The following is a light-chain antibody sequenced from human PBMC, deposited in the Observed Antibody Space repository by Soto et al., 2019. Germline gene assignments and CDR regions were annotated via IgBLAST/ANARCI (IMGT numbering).Light chain of an antibody. V-gene: IGLV2-14*01. CDR1: SSDVGGYDF. J-gene: IGLJ2*01. CDR2: EVT. CDR3: TSYTITTTRVV. Sequence: QSALTQPASVSGSPGQSITISCTGASSDVGGYDFVSWYQQHPGKAPKLLIYEVTTRPSGVSNRFSGSKSGNTASLTISGLQAEDEADYYCTSYTITTTRVVFGGGTQLTVL.